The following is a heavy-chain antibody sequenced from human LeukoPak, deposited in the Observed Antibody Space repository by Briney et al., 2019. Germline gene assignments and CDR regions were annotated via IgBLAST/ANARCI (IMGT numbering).Heavy chain of an antibody. Sequence: ASVKVSCKASGYTFTSYYMHWVRQAPGQGLEWMGIINPSGGSTSYAQKFQGRVTMTRDTSTSTVYMELSSLRSEDTAVYYCARSGYYYDSSGYYYAFDYWGQGTLVTVSS. D-gene: IGHD3-22*01. V-gene: IGHV1-46*01. CDR2: INPSGGST. J-gene: IGHJ4*02. CDR1: GYTFTSYY. CDR3: ARSGYYYDSSGYYYAFDY.